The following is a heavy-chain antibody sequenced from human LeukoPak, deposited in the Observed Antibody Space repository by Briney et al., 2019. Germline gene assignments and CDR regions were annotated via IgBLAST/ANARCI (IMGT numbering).Heavy chain of an antibody. J-gene: IGHJ4*02. CDR1: GDSISSYY. CDR3: ARDPYDSSWGLCYFDY. D-gene: IGHD3-22*01. CDR2: IYHSGNT. V-gene: IGHV4-59*08. Sequence: SETLSLTCTVSGDSISSYYWSWIRQPPGKGLEWIGYIYHSGNTNSNPSLKSRVTISVDTTKNQFSLKLSSVTAADTAVYYCARDPYDSSWGLCYFDYWGQGNLVTVSS.